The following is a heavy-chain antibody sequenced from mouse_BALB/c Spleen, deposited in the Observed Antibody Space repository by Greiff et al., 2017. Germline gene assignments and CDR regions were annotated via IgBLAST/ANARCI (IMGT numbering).Heavy chain of an antibody. J-gene: IGHJ3*01. CDR1: GFTFSSYG. D-gene: IGHD4-1*01. CDR2: ISSGGSYT. V-gene: IGHV5-6*01. Sequence: EVKLVESGGDLVKPGGSLKLSCAASGFTFSSYGMSWVRQTPDKRLEWVATISSGGSYTYYPDSVKGRFTISRDNAKNTLYLQMSSLKSEDTAMYYCAPNWYGFAYWGQGTLVTVSA. CDR3: APNWYGFAY.